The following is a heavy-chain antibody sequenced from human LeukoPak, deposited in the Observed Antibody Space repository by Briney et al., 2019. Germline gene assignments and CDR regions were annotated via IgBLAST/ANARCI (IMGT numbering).Heavy chain of an antibody. D-gene: IGHD1-26*01. V-gene: IGHV3-48*01. Sequence: PGGSLRLSCAASAFTLSNYSMAWVRQAPGKGLEWISYISSSSRTIYYADSVKGRFTISRDNAKNSLSVQMTTLRAEDTAVYYCARRLSGRPEKYYYGMDVWGQGTTVTVSS. J-gene: IGHJ6*02. CDR1: AFTLSNYS. CDR3: ARRLSGRPEKYYYGMDV. CDR2: ISSSSRTI.